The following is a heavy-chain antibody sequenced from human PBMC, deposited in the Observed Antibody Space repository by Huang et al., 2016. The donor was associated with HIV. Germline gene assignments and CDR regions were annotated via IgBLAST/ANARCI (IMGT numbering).Heavy chain of an antibody. V-gene: IGHV4-34*01. D-gene: IGHD4-17*01. CDR3: ARTLWKYGDYGYFDS. Sequence: HVQLQQWGAGLLKPSETLSLTCAVNGGSFSDDYWTWIRQSPGKGLEWLGEINHSGTTNYNPSLKSRVTMSIDWSRRQFSLKVKSVTAADTAVYYCARTLWKYGDYGYFDSWGQGALVTVSS. J-gene: IGHJ4*02. CDR2: INHSGTT. CDR1: GGSFSDDY.